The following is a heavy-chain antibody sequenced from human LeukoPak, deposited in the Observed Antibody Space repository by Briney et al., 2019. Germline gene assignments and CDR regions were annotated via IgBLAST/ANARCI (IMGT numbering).Heavy chain of an antibody. Sequence: GSSLKVSCKASGGTFSSYAISWVRQAPGQGLEWMGGIIPIFGTANYAQKFQGRVTITTDESTSTAYMELSSLRSEDTAVYYCVTYSSSSTPICDYWGQGTLVTVSS. CDR1: GGTFSSYA. CDR3: VTYSSSSTPICDY. CDR2: IIPIFGTA. V-gene: IGHV1-69*05. D-gene: IGHD6-6*01. J-gene: IGHJ4*02.